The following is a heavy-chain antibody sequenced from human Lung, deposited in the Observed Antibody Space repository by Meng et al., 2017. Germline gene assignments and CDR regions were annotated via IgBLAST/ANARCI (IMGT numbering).Heavy chain of an antibody. D-gene: IGHD1/OR15-1a*01. J-gene: IGHJ4*02. CDR1: GGSISSTTSY. Sequence: QVQIQESGPGLVKPSETLSLTCTVSGGSISSTTSYWGWTRQPPGKTLEWIGSIYYSGSTHYNPSLKRRVIVSIDTSKDQFSLKLTSAAAADTAIYYCARNRTQGFFDIWSQGTLVTVSS. V-gene: IGHV4-39*01. CDR3: ARNRTQGFFDI. CDR2: IYYSGST.